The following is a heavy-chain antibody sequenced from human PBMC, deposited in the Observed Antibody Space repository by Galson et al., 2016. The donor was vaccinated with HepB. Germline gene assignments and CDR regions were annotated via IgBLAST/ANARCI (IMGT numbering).Heavy chain of an antibody. CDR2: MRDSGNT. J-gene: IGHJ1*01. V-gene: IGHV4-59*08. D-gene: IGHD3-10*01. CDR1: GGSISGVY. CDR3: ARSGGSAGKP. Sequence: SETLSLTCSVSGGSISGVYWSWTRQPPGKGLEWIAYMRDSGNTNYNPSLKSRVTISVDTSIYQFSLSLSSVTAADTAVYYCARSGGSAGKPWGQGTLVTVSS.